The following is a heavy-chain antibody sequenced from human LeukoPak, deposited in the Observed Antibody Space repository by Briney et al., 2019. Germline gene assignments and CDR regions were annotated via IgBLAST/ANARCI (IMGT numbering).Heavy chain of an antibody. CDR2: IYYSGST. Sequence: SETLSLTCTVSGGSISSYYWSWIRQPPGKGLEWIGYIYYSGSTNYNPSLKSRVTISVDTSKNQFSLKVSSVTAADTAVYYCARSSPSGITMVRGVNPYYFDYWGQGTLVTVSS. V-gene: IGHV4-59*01. D-gene: IGHD3-10*01. CDR3: ARSSPSGITMVRGVNPYYFDY. J-gene: IGHJ4*02. CDR1: GGSISSYY.